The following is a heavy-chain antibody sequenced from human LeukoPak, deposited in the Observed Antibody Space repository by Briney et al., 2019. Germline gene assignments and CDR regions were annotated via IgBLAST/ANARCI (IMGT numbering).Heavy chain of an antibody. V-gene: IGHV4-59*08. J-gene: IGHJ6*02. CDR1: GGSISTYY. Sequence: PSETLSLTCTISGGSISTYYWSWIRQPPGKGLEWIGYISYIGSTNYNPSLKSRVTISVDTSKNQFSLKLSSVTAADTAVYYCARFVKQQLGKYGMDVWGQGTRSPSP. CDR3: ARFVKQQLGKYGMDV. CDR2: ISYIGST. D-gene: IGHD6-13*01.